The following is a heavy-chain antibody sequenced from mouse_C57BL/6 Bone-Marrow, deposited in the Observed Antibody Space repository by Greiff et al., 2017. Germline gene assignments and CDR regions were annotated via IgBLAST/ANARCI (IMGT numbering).Heavy chain of an antibody. J-gene: IGHJ3*01. CDR1: GFTFSSYG. CDR3: ASRYSN. Sequence: EVKLVESGGDLVKPGGSLKLSCAASGFTFSSYGMSWVRQTPDKRLEWVATISSGGSYTYYPDSVKGRFTISRDNAKNTLYLQMSSLKSEDTAMYYFASRYSNWGQGTLVTISA. V-gene: IGHV5-6*02. D-gene: IGHD1-1*01. CDR2: ISSGGSYT.